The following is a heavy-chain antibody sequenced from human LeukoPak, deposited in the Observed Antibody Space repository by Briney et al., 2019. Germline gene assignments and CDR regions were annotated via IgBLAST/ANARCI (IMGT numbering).Heavy chain of an antibody. CDR3: AVTYYDFWSGYYASFDY. D-gene: IGHD3-3*01. J-gene: IGHJ4*02. V-gene: IGHV1-18*01. CDR1: GYTFTSYG. Sequence: ASVKVSCKASGYTFTSYGISWVRQAPGQGLEWMGWISAYNGNTNYAQKLQGRVTMTTDTSTSTAYMELRSLRYDDTAVYYCAVTYYDFWSGYYASFDYWGQGTLVTVSS. CDR2: ISAYNGNT.